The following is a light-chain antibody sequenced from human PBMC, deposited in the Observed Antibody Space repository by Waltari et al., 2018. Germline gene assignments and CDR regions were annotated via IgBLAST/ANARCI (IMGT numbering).Light chain of an antibody. V-gene: IGKV3D-15*01. CDR1: QSVSSN. J-gene: IGKJ1*01. CDR2: GAS. CDR3: QQNSNWPRT. Sequence: EIVMTQSPATLSLSPGERVTLSCRASQSVSSNLAWYQQKPGQAPRLLIYGASSRATGIPDRFSGGGSGTEFTLIITSLEPEDVAVYFCQQNSNWPRTFGQGTKVEIK.